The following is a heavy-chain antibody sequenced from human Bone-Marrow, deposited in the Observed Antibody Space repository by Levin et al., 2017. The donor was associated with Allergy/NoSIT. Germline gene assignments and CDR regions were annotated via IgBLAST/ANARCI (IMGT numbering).Heavy chain of an antibody. CDR3: ARVNAVVRYFGTLDV. CDR2: IHYSGGT. D-gene: IGHD3-9*01. Sequence: MASETLSLTCAVSGVSISSYHWSWIRQPPGKGLEWIGYIHYSGGTNYSPSLKSRVTISVDTSKNQFSLNLTSVTAADTAVYYCARVNAVVRYFGTLDVWGQGTTVTVSS. J-gene: IGHJ6*02. CDR1: GVSISSYH. V-gene: IGHV4-59*01.